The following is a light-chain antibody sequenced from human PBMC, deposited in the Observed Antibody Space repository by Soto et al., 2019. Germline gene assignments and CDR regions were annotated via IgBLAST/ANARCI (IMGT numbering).Light chain of an antibody. CDR2: GAS. Sequence: EIVLTQSPGTLSLSAGERATLSCRASQSVCSNYLAWYQQKPGQAHRLLIYGASRGAAGIPDRFSGSGSGTDFTLTISRLEPEDLAVYFCQQYGRSPMFTFGQGTKLEIK. CDR3: QQYGRSPMFT. V-gene: IGKV3-20*01. J-gene: IGKJ2*01. CDR1: QSVCSNY.